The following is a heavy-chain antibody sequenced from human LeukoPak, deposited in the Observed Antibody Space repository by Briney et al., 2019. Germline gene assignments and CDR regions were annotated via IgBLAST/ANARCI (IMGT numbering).Heavy chain of an antibody. D-gene: IGHD4-17*01. J-gene: IGHJ5*02. CDR3: AREPDYGDFGLDP. Sequence: SETLSLTCTVSGYSISSGYYWGWIRQPPGKGLEWIGEINHSGSTNYNPSLKSRVTISVDTSKNQFSLKLSSVTAADTAVHYCAREPDYGDFGLDPWGQGTLVTVSS. V-gene: IGHV4-38-2*02. CDR1: GYSISSGYY. CDR2: INHSGST.